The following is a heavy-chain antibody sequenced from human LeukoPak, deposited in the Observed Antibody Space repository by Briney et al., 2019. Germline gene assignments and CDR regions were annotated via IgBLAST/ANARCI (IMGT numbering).Heavy chain of an antibody. V-gene: IGHV3-20*01. Sequence: GGSLRLSCAASGFIFDDHGMSWVRQAPGKGLEWVSGINWNGGSTRYEDSVKGRFTISRDNAKNSLYPQMNSLRAEDTALYHCARFGGGGYHGELDFWGQGTLVTVSS. J-gene: IGHJ4*02. CDR1: GFIFDDHG. CDR2: INWNGGST. D-gene: IGHD1-26*01. CDR3: ARFGGGGYHGELDF.